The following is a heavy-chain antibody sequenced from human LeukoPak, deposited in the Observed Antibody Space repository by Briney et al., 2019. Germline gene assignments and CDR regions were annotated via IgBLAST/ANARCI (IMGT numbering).Heavy chain of an antibody. CDR2: INKDGSEE. J-gene: IGHJ4*02. Sequence: PGGSLRLCCAASGFTFSDFYMSWVRQAPGKGLEWVANINKDGSEEKYVDSVKGRFTISRDNAKNSLYLQMSSLRADDTAVYYCARWPHCQDFWGRGTRVTVSS. CDR3: ARWPHCQDF. CDR1: GFTFSDFY. V-gene: IGHV3-7*03.